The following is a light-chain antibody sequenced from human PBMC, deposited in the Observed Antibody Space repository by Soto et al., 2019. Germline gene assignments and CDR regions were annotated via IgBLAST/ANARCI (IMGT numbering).Light chain of an antibody. CDR3: QQINTYPLT. V-gene: IGKV1-9*01. Sequence: DIQLTQSPSFLSASVGDRVTITCRASQGISSYLAWYQQKPGKAPKLLIYAASTLQSGLPSRFSGSGSGTEFTLIISSLQPEDSATYYCQQINTYPLTFGGGTKVEIK. CDR1: QGISSY. J-gene: IGKJ4*01. CDR2: AAS.